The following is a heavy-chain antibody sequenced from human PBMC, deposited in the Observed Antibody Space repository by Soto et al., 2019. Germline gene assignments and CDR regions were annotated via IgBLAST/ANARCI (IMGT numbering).Heavy chain of an antibody. Sequence: QVQLVESGGGVVQPGRSLRLSCAASGFTFSSYAMHWVRQAPGKGLEWVAVISYDGSNKYYADSVKGRFTISRDNSKNTMYLQMNSLRAEDTAVYYCARDSRGAVSDFWSGYYSGGWYFDLWGRGTLVTVSS. CDR1: GFTFSSYA. CDR3: ARDSRGAVSDFWSGYYSGGWYFDL. CDR2: ISYDGSNK. V-gene: IGHV3-30-3*01. D-gene: IGHD3-3*01. J-gene: IGHJ2*01.